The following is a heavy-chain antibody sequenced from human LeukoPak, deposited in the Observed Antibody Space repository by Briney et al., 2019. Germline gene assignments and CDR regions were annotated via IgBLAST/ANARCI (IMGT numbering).Heavy chain of an antibody. J-gene: IGHJ4*02. Sequence: GRSLRLSYAASGFTFSSYGMHWVRQAPGKGLEWVAVISYDGSNKYYADSVKGRFTISRDNSKNTLYLQMNSLRAEDTAVYYCAKAVAKGIAAAGEYYFDYWGQGTLVTVSS. V-gene: IGHV3-30*18. CDR2: ISYDGSNK. D-gene: IGHD6-13*01. CDR1: GFTFSSYG. CDR3: AKAVAKGIAAAGEYYFDY.